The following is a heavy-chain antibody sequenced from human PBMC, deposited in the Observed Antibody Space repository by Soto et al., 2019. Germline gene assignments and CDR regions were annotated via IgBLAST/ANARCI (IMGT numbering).Heavy chain of an antibody. J-gene: IGHJ2*01. Sequence: EVQLVESGGGLIQPGGSLTLSCAASGLSVSSDDMSWVRQAPGKGLEWVSVIYSGGNTYFEDSVKGRFTISGDRSKHTLNLQMNSLRGDDTAVYYCARVSLPGCSTTSCLNWYFDLWGRGTLVTVSS. V-gene: IGHV3-53*01. D-gene: IGHD2-2*01. CDR2: IYSGGNT. CDR1: GLSVSSDD. CDR3: ARVSLPGCSTTSCLNWYFDL.